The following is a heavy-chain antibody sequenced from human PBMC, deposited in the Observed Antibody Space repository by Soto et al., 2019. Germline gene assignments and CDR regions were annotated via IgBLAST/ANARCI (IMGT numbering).Heavy chain of an antibody. D-gene: IGHD3-3*01. Sequence: ASVKVSCKASGYTFTSYGISWVRQAPGQGLEWMGWISAYNGNTNYAQKLQGRVTMTTDTSTSTAYMELRSLRSDDTAVYYDLGSVSAPRKLLAPWGQGTLVPVTP. V-gene: IGHV1-18*04. CDR1: GYTFTSYG. CDR2: ISAYNGNT. J-gene: IGHJ5*02. CDR3: LGSVSAPRKLLAP.